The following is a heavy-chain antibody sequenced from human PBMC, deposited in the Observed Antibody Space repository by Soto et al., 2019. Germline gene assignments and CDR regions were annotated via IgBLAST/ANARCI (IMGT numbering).Heavy chain of an antibody. D-gene: IGHD4-4*01. V-gene: IGHV3-21*02. J-gene: IGHJ4*02. Sequence: VQLVESGGGLVKPGWSLRLSCEASGFIFATHTINWVRQAPGKGLEWVSSITGSGIYTRYADSVKGRFTISRDNAKASLYLQMNSLGAEDTAVYYCVKEGISNYNEYVDYWGQGPLVTVSS. CDR1: GFIFATHT. CDR2: ITGSGIYT. CDR3: VKEGISNYNEYVDY.